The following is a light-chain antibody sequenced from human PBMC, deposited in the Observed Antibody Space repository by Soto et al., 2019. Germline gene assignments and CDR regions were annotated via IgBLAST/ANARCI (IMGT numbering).Light chain of an antibody. CDR2: DAS. V-gene: IGKV3-20*01. J-gene: IGKJ2*01. CDR1: QSVTNNY. CDR3: QQYGVSPLMFT. Sequence: EIVLVQSPGTLSLSPGERATLSCRASQSVTNNYLAWYQQKPGQAPRLLIYDASSRATGVPDRFGGSGSGTDLTLNIPRLEPEDFAVYYCQQYGVSPLMFTFGQGTKVGVK.